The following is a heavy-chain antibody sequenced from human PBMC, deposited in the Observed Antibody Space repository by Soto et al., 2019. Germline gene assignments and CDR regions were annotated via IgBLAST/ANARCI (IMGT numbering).Heavy chain of an antibody. Sequence: EVQLLESGGGLVQPGGSLRLSCAASGFTFSSYAMSWVRQPPGKGLEWVSALSGSGGSTYYADSEKGRFTISRDNSKNTLYLQMNSLRAEDTAVYYCAKMSGHYGYFDYWGQGTLVTVSS. CDR1: GFTFSSYA. D-gene: IGHD3-22*01. CDR2: LSGSGGST. J-gene: IGHJ4*02. CDR3: AKMSGHYGYFDY. V-gene: IGHV3-23*01.